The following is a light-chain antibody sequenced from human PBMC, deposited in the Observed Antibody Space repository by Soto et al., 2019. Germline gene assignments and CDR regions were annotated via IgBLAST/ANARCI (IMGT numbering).Light chain of an antibody. V-gene: IGKV3-20*01. CDR3: QQYGSSPT. CDR1: QSVSSNY. CDR2: DVS. Sequence: DIVLTQSPGTLSLSPGERATLSCRSSQSVSSNYLAWYQQKPDQAPRLVIYDVSGRATGIPDRFSGSGSGTAFTRTISILEPEDSAVYYYQQYGSSPTFGQGTKVEIK. J-gene: IGKJ1*01.